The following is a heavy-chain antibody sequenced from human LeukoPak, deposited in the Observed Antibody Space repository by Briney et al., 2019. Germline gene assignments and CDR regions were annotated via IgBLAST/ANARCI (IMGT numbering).Heavy chain of an antibody. CDR3: ARADCSSSTCYLRRSWFDP. V-gene: IGHV3-21*01. CDR2: ISTSSRYI. D-gene: IGHD2-2*01. Sequence: GGSLRLSCAASGFTPSNYEINRGRQAPGQGLEWVSSISTSSRYIYYKDSVRGRFTISRDDAKNSLYLEMNSLRAEDTAVYYCARADCSSSTCYLRRSWFDPWGQGTLVTVSS. CDR1: GFTPSNYE. J-gene: IGHJ5*02.